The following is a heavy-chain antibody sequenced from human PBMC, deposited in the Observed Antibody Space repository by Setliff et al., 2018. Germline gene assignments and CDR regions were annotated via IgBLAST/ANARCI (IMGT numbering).Heavy chain of an antibody. V-gene: IGHV3-15*01. CDR3: VRDWASGDDH. D-gene: IGHD2-21*01. CDR2: IKSKTDGGTV. CDR1: GFTFSNAW. J-gene: IGHJ4*02. Sequence: GGSLRLSCAVSGFTFSNAWMSWVRQAPGKGLEWVGRIKSKTDGGTVDYAAPVRGRFTISRDNAKNSLFLQMNILEVEDTAVYYCVRDWASGDDHWGRGTLVTVSS.